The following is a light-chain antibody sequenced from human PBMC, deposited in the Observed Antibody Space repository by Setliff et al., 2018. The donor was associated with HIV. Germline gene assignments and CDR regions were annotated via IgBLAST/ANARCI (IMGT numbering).Light chain of an antibody. CDR1: QSISNY. V-gene: IGKV1-39*01. Sequence: DIQMTQSPSSLSASVGDRVTITCRASQSISNYLNWYQQKPGAAPKLLIYDASSLQSGVPSSFSGSGSGTDFTLTISSLQPEDFATYYCQQTYSTPPITFGGGTKVDIK. CDR3: QQTYSTPPIT. J-gene: IGKJ4*01. CDR2: DAS.